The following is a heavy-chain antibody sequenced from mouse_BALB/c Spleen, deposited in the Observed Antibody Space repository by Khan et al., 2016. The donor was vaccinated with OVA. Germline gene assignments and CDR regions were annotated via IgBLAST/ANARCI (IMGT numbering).Heavy chain of an antibody. CDR2: IWSGGST. CDR3: ARNYDYTEGLAY. D-gene: IGHD2-4*01. CDR1: GFSLTSYG. V-gene: IGHV2-2*02. Sequence: QVQLKESGPGLVQPSQSLSITCTVSGFSLTSYGVHWVRQSPGKGLEWLGVIWSGGSTDYNAAFISRLSISTANSTSQVFFKMNRLQANDTARYYGARNYDYTEGLAYGGQGTLVTVSA. J-gene: IGHJ3*01.